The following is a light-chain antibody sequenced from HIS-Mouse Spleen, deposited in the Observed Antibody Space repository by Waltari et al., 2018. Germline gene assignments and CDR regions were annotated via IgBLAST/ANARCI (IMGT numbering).Light chain of an antibody. J-gene: IGLJ2*01. CDR3: YSTDSSGNHRV. V-gene: IGLV3-10*01. Sequence: SYELTQPPSVSVSPGQTARITCPGDALPKKYAYWYQQKSGQAPVLVIYEDSKRPSGSPEIFSGSSSGTMATLTISGAQVEDEADYYCYSTDSSGNHRVFGGGTKLTVL. CDR2: EDS. CDR1: ALPKKY.